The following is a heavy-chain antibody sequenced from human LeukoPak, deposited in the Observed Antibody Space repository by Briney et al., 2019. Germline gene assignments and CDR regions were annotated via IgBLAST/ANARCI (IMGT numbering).Heavy chain of an antibody. Sequence: GGSLRLSCAASGFTFSSYWMHWVRQAPGKGLVWVSRINSDGSSTSYADSVKGRFTISRDNSKNTLYLQMNSLRAEDTAVYYXXXXXXXXXXXXXXXVKLPRPIRHYYFDSWGQGTLVTVSS. J-gene: IGHJ4*02. V-gene: IGHV3-74*01. CDR2: INSDGSST. D-gene: IGHD1-7*01. CDR3: XXXXXXXXXXXXXXVKLPRPIRHYYFDS. CDR1: GFTFSSYW.